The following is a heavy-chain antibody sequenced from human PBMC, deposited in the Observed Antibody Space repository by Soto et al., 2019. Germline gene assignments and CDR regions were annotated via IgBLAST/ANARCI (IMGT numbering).Heavy chain of an antibody. V-gene: IGHV1-18*01. J-gene: IGHJ6*02. D-gene: IGHD6-19*01. CDR2: ISAYNGNT. Sequence: ASVKVSCKASGYTFTSYGISWVRQAPGQGLGWMGWISAYNGNTNYAQKLQGRVTMTTDTSTSTAYMELRSLRSDDTAVYYCARGLGRNLQWLVLHYYYYGMDVWGQGTTVTVSS. CDR1: GYTFTSYG. CDR3: ARGLGRNLQWLVLHYYYYGMDV.